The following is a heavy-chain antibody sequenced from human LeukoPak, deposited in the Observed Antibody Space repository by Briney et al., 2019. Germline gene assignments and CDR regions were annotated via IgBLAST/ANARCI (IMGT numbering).Heavy chain of an antibody. CDR2: IYYSGST. V-gene: IGHV4-59*01. CDR1: GGSINSYF. CDR3: ARLPYNSGWYVY. Sequence: SETLSLTCSVSGGSINSYFWSWIRQPPGKGLEWIGYIYYSGSTNYNPSLESRVTISVDTSKNQFSLKLSSVTASDTAVYYCARLPYNSGWYVYWGQGILVTVSS. D-gene: IGHD6-19*01. J-gene: IGHJ4*02.